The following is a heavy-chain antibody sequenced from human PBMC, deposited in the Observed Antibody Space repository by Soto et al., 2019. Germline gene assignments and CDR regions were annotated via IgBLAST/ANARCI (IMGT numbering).Heavy chain of an antibody. V-gene: IGHV1-69*01. CDR2: INPMFNST. CDR3: ARQIFAADY. D-gene: IGHD3-9*01. CDR1: GGTFDHAA. Sequence: QVQLVQSGAEVKKPGSSVKVSCEAPGGTFDHAAITWVRQAPGQGLEWMGGINPMFNSTHYAQKFQGRVTITADAAKSTAFMELRRLSSDDTAVYYCARQIFAADYWGQGTLLIVSS. J-gene: IGHJ4*02.